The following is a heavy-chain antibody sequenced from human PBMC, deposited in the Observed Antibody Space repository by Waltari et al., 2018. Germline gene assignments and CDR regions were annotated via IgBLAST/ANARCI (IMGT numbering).Heavy chain of an antibody. CDR1: GGSISSSNYY. Sequence: QLQLQESGPGLVKPSGTLYLTCTVSGGSISSSNYYWGWIRQPPGKGLEWIGNIYYSGSTYYNPSLKSRVTTYIDTSKNQFSLKLSSVTAADTAVYFCARLDSRSGSYYFDYWGQGTLVTVSS. V-gene: IGHV4-39*01. J-gene: IGHJ4*02. CDR3: ARLDSRSGSYYFDY. CDR2: IYYSGST. D-gene: IGHD1-26*01.